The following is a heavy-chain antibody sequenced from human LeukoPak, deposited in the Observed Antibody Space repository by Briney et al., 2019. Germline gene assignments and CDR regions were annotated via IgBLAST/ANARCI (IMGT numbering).Heavy chain of an antibody. D-gene: IGHD1-26*01. CDR2: INSDGSST. CDR3: ARARNVGAMNY. CDR1: GFTFSSYW. Sequence: GGSLRLSCAASGFTFSSYWMHWVHQAPGKGLVWVSRINSDGSSTSYADSVKGRFTISRDNAKNTLYLQMNSLRAEDTAVYYCARARNVGAMNYWGQGTLVTVSS. J-gene: IGHJ4*02. V-gene: IGHV3-74*01.